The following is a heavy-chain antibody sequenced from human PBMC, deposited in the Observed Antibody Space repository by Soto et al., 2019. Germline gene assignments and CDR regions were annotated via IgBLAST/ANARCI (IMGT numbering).Heavy chain of an antibody. V-gene: IGHV2-5*02. J-gene: IGHJ4*02. Sequence: SGPTLVNPTQTLTLTCTVSGFSLSTSSVGVGWIRQPPGKALEWLALIYWDDDKYYSPSLKTRLTINKDTSKNQVVLTLTNLDPLDTATYHWSSTTGYGSSWYFDFWGQGVLVTVYS. CDR3: SSTTGYGSSWYFDF. CDR2: IYWDDDK. CDR1: GFSLSTSSVG. D-gene: IGHD6-13*01.